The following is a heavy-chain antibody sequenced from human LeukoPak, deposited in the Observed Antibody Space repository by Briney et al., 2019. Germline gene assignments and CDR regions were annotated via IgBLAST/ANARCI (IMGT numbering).Heavy chain of an antibody. Sequence: ASVKVSCTASGYTFTSYDINWVRQATGQGLEWMGWMNPNSGNTGYAQKFQGRVTMTRNTSISTAYMELSSLRSEATAVYYCASPLYGSGSTKDYYGMDVWGQGTTVTVSS. CDR2: MNPNSGNT. D-gene: IGHD3-10*01. J-gene: IGHJ6*02. CDR3: ASPLYGSGSTKDYYGMDV. CDR1: GYTFTSYD. V-gene: IGHV1-8*01.